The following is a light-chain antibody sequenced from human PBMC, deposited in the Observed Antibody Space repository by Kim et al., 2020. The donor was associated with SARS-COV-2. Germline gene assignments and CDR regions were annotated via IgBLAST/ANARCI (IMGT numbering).Light chain of an antibody. J-gene: IGKJ4*01. Sequence: DIQMTQSPSSLSASVGDRVTITCRASQSISSYLNWYQQKPGKAPKLLIYGASSLQSGVPSRFSGSGSGTEFTLTISSLQPDDSATYYCQQYNSYSLTFGGGTKVDIK. CDR2: GAS. V-gene: IGKV1-5*01. CDR3: QQYNSYSLT. CDR1: QSISSY.